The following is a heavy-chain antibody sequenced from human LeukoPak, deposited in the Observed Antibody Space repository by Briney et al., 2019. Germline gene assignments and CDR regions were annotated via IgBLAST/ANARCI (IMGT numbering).Heavy chain of an antibody. D-gene: IGHD3-16*02. CDR3: ARTPIMITFGGVIGSYFDY. CDR2: INPSGGAT. CDR1: GYTFTTYY. Sequence: ASVKVSCKASGYTFTTYYIHWVRQAPGQGLEWLGFINPSGGATSYAQNFQGRVTMTRDMSTSTVYMELSSLRSEDTAVYYCARTPIMITFGGVIGSYFDYWGQGTLVTVSS. J-gene: IGHJ4*02. V-gene: IGHV1-46*01.